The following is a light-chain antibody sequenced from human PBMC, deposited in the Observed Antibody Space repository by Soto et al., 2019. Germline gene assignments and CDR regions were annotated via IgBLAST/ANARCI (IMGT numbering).Light chain of an antibody. Sequence: QSVLTQPPSVSGAPGQRVTISCTGSSSNIGAGYNVHWYQQLPGTAPKLLIYSNDNRPSGVPDRISGSKSGTSASLAITGLQAEDEADYYCQSYDSSLSGSAVFGGGTKLTVL. CDR1: SSNIGAGYN. CDR3: QSYDSSLSGSAV. V-gene: IGLV1-40*01. J-gene: IGLJ2*01. CDR2: SND.